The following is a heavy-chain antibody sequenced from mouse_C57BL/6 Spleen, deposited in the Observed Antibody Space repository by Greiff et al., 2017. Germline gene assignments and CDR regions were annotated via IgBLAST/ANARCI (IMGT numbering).Heavy chain of an antibody. CDR3: VGQNWGYAMDY. Sequence: EVQLQESGGGLVQPKGSLKLSCAASGFSFNTYAMNWVRQAPGQGLEWVARIRSKSNNYASYYAVSVKDRFTISRDDSRSMRYLQMNNMKAEDAAMYCCVGQNWGYAMDYWGQGTSVTVSS. J-gene: IGHJ4*01. CDR1: GFSFNTYA. CDR2: IRSKSNNYAS. V-gene: IGHV10-1*01. D-gene: IGHD4-1*01.